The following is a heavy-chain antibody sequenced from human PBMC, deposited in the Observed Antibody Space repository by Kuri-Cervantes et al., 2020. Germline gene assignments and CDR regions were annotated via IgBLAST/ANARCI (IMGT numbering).Heavy chain of an antibody. CDR2: INHSGST. CDR1: GGSFSGYY. V-gene: IGHV4-34*01. J-gene: IGHJ4*02. D-gene: IGHD5-18*01. Sequence: SQTLSLTCAVYGGSFSGYYWSWIRQPPGKGLEWIGEINHSGSTNYNPSLKSRVTISVDTSKNQFSLKLSSVTAADTAVYYCARLGGYSYGYGSYWGQGTLVTVSS. CDR3: ARLGGYSYGYGSY.